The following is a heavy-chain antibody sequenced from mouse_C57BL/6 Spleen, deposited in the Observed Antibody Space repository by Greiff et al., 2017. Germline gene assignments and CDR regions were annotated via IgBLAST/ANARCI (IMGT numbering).Heavy chain of an antibody. CDR2: IDPNSGGT. V-gene: IGHV1-72*01. Sequence: QVQLQQPGAELVQPGASVQMSCKASGYTFTSYWMNWVKQRPGRGLEWIGRIDPNSGGTKYNEKFKGKATLTVDKPSSTAYMQLSSLTSEDSAVYYCAREETVAPQAWFAYWGQGTLVTVSA. CDR1: GYTFTSYW. CDR3: AREETVAPQAWFAY. J-gene: IGHJ3*01. D-gene: IGHD1-1*01.